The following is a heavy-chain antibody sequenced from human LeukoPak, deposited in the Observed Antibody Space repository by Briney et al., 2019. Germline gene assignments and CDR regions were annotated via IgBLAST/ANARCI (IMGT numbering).Heavy chain of an antibody. CDR3: ARAGDSSGYYYYFDY. CDR2: INPSGGST. Sequence: ASVKVSCKASGGTFSSYAISWVRQAPGQGLEWMGIINPSGGSTSYAQKFQGRVTMTRDTSTSTVYMELSSLRSEDTAVYYCARAGDSSGYYYYFDYWGQGTLVTVSS. D-gene: IGHD3-22*01. CDR1: GGTFSSYA. J-gene: IGHJ4*02. V-gene: IGHV1-46*01.